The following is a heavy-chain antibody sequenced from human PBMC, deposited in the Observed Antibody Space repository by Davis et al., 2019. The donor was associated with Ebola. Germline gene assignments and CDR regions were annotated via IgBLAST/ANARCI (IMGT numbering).Heavy chain of an antibody. CDR1: GGSISSSSYY. D-gene: IGHD6-13*01. Sequence: PSETLSLTCTVSGGSISSSSYYWGWIRQPPGKGLEWIGSIYYSGSTYYNPSLKSRVTISVDTSKNQFSLKLSSVTAADKAVYYCARDAGPEDFYYYYGMDVWGQGTTVTVSS. CDR3: ARDAGPEDFYYYYGMDV. CDR2: IYYSGST. J-gene: IGHJ6*02. V-gene: IGHV4-39*07.